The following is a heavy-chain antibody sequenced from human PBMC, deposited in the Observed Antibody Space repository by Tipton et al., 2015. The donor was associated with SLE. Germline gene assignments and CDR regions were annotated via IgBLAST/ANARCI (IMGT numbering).Heavy chain of an antibody. V-gene: IGHV3-43*01. J-gene: IGHJ4*02. CDR1: GFTFDDYT. CDR3: AKDSRTSRAIDN. D-gene: IGHD1-7*01. CDR2: INWDGGST. Sequence: SLRLSCAASGFTFDDYTMHWVRQAPGKGLEWVSLINWDGGSTSYADSVKGRFTISRDNSKNSLYLQMNSLRTEDTALYYCAKDSRTSRAIDNWGQGTLVTVSS.